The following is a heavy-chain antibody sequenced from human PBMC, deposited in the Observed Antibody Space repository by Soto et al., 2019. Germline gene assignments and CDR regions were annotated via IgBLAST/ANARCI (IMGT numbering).Heavy chain of an antibody. CDR3: AHSRPPVNFGY. CDR1: GFSLSTSGVG. CDR2: IYWNDDK. V-gene: IGHV2-5*01. Sequence: QITLKESGPTLVKPTQPLTLTCTFSGFSLSTSGVGVGWIRQPPGKALEWLALIYWNDDKRYSPSLKSRLTITKDTSKNQVILTKNNMDPVDTATYYCAHSRPPVNFGYFGQGTKVTVSS. J-gene: IGHJ4*02.